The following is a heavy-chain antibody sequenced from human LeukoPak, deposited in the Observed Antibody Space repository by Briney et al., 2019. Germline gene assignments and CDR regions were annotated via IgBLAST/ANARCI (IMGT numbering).Heavy chain of an antibody. Sequence: GRSLRLSCTASGFTFGDYAMSWVRQAPGKGLEWVGFIRSKAYGGTTEYAASVKGRFTISRDDSKNIAYLQMNSLKTQDTAVYYCVTTYYDFWSDFDYWGQGTLVTVSS. J-gene: IGHJ4*02. CDR2: IRSKAYGGTT. CDR3: VTTYYDFWSDFDY. CDR1: GFTFGDYA. V-gene: IGHV3-49*04. D-gene: IGHD3-3*01.